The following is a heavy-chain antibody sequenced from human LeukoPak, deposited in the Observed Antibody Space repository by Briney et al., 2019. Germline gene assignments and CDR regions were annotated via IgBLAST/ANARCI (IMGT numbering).Heavy chain of an antibody. V-gene: IGHV4-59*01. CDR2: IYGSGNT. Sequence: SETLSLTCTVSGGSISGWYWSWIRQPPGKGLEWIGYIYGSGNTNYNPSLKSRVTMSIDTSKNQFSLKLTCVTAADTATYYCARETSLAGFASGLGINYWGQGILVTVSS. CDR3: ARETSLAGFASGLGINY. J-gene: IGHJ4*02. CDR1: GGSISGWY. D-gene: IGHD6-19*01.